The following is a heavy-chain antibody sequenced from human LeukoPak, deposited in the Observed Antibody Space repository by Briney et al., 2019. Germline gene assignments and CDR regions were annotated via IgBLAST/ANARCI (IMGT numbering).Heavy chain of an antibody. Sequence: GASVKVSCKASGYTFTSYDINWVRQATGQGLEWMGWMNPNSGNTGYAQKFQGRVTMTRNTSISTAYMELSSLRSEDTAVYYCARVLYCSSTSCYASGEVGWFDPWGQGTLVTVSS. CDR3: ARVLYCSSTSCYASGEVGWFDP. V-gene: IGHV1-8*01. CDR2: MNPNSGNT. J-gene: IGHJ5*02. D-gene: IGHD2-2*01. CDR1: GYTFTSYD.